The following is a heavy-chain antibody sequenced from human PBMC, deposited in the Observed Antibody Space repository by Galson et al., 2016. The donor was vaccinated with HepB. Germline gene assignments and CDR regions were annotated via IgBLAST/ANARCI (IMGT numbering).Heavy chain of an antibody. D-gene: IGHD6-19*01. CDR1: GFTFDDYA. Sequence: SLRLSCAASGFTFDDYAIHWVRQPPGKGLEWVSGISWSSGSIGYADSVQGRFTISRDNAKKSLYLQMNSLRPEDTAFYYCARDSSGYFPGYFDHWGQGALVIVSS. CDR2: ISWSSGSI. CDR3: ARDSSGYFPGYFDH. V-gene: IGHV3-9*01. J-gene: IGHJ1*01.